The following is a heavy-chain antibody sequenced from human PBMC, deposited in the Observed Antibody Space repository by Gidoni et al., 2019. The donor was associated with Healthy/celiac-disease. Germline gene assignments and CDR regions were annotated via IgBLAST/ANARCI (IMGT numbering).Heavy chain of an antibody. D-gene: IGHD2-15*01. J-gene: IGHJ4*02. V-gene: IGHV3-21*01. Sequence: VQLVESGGGLFKPGGSLRLSCAASGFTFSSYRMNWVRQAPGKGLEWVSSISSSSSYIYYADSVKGRFTIARDNAKNSLYLQMNSLRAEDTAVYYCARRDCSGGSCYSWAIDYWGQGTLVTVSS. CDR2: ISSSSSYI. CDR1: GFTFSSYR. CDR3: ARRDCSGGSCYSWAIDY.